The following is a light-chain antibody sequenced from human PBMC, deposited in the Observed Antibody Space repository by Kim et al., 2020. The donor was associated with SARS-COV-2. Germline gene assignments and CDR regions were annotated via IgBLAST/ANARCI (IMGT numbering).Light chain of an antibody. Sequence: IGLTQSPAPLSLSPGERATLSCRASQSVSSYLAWYQQKPGQAPRLLIYDASNRATGIPARFSGSGSGTDFTLTISSLEPEDFAVYYCQQRSNLITFGQGTRLEIK. V-gene: IGKV3-11*01. CDR3: QQRSNLIT. CDR1: QSVSSY. J-gene: IGKJ5*01. CDR2: DAS.